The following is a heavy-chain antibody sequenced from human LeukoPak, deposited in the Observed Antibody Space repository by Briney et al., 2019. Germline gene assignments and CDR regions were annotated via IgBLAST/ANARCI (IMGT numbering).Heavy chain of an antibody. CDR3: GRGVVPAAGEWYFDL. D-gene: IGHD2-2*01. J-gene: IGHJ2*01. Sequence: GASVRVSCKASGATFSSYAISWVRQAPGQGLEWRGGIIPIFGTANYAQKFQGRVTITADKSTSTAYMELSSLRSEGPAVYYWGRGVVPAAGEWYFDLWGRGTLVPVSS. V-gene: IGHV1-69*06. CDR1: GATFSSYA. CDR2: IIPIFGTA.